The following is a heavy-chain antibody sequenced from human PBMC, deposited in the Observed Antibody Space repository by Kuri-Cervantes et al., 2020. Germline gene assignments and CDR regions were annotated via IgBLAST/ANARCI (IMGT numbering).Heavy chain of an antibody. CDR3: TKRSDSGYDQDY. D-gene: IGHD5-12*01. J-gene: IGHJ4*02. Sequence: GESLKISCAASGFTFSSYAMSWVRQAPGKGLEWVSSMSPSDGYPYYADSVKGPFTISRDNSKNTLFLQMNSLRAEDTAVYYCTKRSDSGYDQDYWGQGSLVTVSS. CDR2: MSPSDGYP. CDR1: GFTFSSYA. V-gene: IGHV3-23*01.